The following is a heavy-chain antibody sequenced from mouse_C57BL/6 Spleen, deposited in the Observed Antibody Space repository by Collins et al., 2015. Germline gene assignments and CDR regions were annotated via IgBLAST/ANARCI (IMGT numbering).Heavy chain of an antibody. CDR1: GFTFNTYA. CDR2: IRSKSSNYAT. CDR3: VRDGYYGMDY. V-gene: IGHV10-3*01. Sequence: VQLLSLVRMVQPKGSLKLSCAASGFTFNTYAMHWVRQAPGKGLEWVARIRSKSSNYATYYADSVKDRFTISRDDSQSMLYLQMNNLKTEDTAMYYCVRDGYYGMDYWGQGTSVTVSS. J-gene: IGHJ4*01.